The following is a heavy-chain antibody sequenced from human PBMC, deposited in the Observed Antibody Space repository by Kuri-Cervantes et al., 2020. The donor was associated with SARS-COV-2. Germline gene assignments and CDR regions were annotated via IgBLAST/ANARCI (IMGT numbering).Heavy chain of an antibody. CDR3: AKAGGIEIPAATNWFDP. Sequence: GESLKISCAASGFTVSSNYMSWVRQAPGKGLEWVSGIGGSGGNTYYADSVKGRFTISRDNSKNTLYLQMTSLSAGDTAIYYCAKAGGIEIPAATNWFDPWGQGTLVTVSS. J-gene: IGHJ5*02. CDR1: GFTVSSNY. V-gene: IGHV3-23*01. CDR2: IGGSGGNT. D-gene: IGHD2-2*01.